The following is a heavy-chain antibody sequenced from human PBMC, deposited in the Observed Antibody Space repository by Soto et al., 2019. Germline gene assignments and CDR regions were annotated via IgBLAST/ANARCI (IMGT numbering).Heavy chain of an antibody. J-gene: IGHJ4*02. Sequence: GGFLILSWASAGFTFTHHNMNWVRQAPGKGLEWVSSISSSSSFRNYADSVKGRFSISRDNDKNLVYLQMDSLRAEDTAVYYCARDPPLSVLVVVATDDFWGQGTLVTVSS. D-gene: IGHD2-21*01. CDR2: ISSSSSFR. CDR3: ARDPPLSVLVVVATDDF. V-gene: IGHV3-21*01. CDR1: GFTFTHHN.